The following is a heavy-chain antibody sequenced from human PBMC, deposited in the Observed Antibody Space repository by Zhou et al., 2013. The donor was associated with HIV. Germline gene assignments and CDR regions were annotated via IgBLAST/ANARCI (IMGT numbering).Heavy chain of an antibody. V-gene: IGHV4-59*11. CDR2: IYYSGST. Sequence: QVQLQESGPGLVKPSETLSLTCTVSGGSISSHYWSWIRQPPGKGLEWIGYIYYSGSTNYNPSLKSRVTIAVDTSKNQFSLNLNSVTAADTAVYYCARVTQGAAISYYYYYMDVWGKGTAVTVSS. J-gene: IGHJ6*03. D-gene: IGHD2-2*02. CDR3: ARVTQGAAISYYYYYMDV. CDR1: GGSISSHY.